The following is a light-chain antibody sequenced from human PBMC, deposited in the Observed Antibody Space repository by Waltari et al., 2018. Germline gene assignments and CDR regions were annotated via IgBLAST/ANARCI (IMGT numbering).Light chain of an antibody. Sequence: SCRASQGISKYLAWYQQKPGQAPRLLIYHASSMAGGIPDRFSGSGSGTDFSLTISRLEPEDFAVYYCQHYESLPLTFGQGTKVEIK. J-gene: IGKJ1*01. CDR2: HAS. CDR3: QHYESLPLT. V-gene: IGKV3-20*01. CDR1: QGISKY.